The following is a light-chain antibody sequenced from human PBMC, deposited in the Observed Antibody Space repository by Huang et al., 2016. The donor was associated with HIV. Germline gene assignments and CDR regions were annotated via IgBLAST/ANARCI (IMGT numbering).Light chain of an antibody. CDR2: GAF. V-gene: IGKV3-15*01. CDR3: QQYNNWPPFT. CDR1: QSVGSN. J-gene: IGKJ3*01. Sequence: EIVMTQSPATLSVSPGERATLSCRASQSVGSNLAGYQQKPGQAPRLLIYGAFTRATGIPARFSGSGSGTEFTLTISSLQSEDFAVYYCQQYNNWPPFTFGPGTKVDIK.